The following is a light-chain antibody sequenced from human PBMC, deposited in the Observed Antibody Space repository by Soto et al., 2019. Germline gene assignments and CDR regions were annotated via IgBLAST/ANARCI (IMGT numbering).Light chain of an antibody. CDR1: QSVSSSF. V-gene: IGKV3-20*01. Sequence: EIVLTQSPGTLSLSPGERATLSCRASQSVSSSFLAWYHQKPGQAPRLLIYGASTRATGIPDRFSGGGSGTDFTLTISRLEPEDFAVYYCQQYGSSPFTFGPGTKGDIK. CDR2: GAS. J-gene: IGKJ3*01. CDR3: QQYGSSPFT.